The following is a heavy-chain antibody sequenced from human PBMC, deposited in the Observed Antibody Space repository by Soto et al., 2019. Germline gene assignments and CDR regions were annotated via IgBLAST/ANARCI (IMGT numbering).Heavy chain of an antibody. J-gene: IGHJ6*02. D-gene: IGHD2-15*01. CDR3: ARRGCSSPGYYYYAMDG. V-gene: IGHV4-31*03. CDR2: IYSNGDT. Sequence: SETLSLTCSVSSDSMNSGGYYWSWIRQHPGKGLEWIGYIYSNGDTYYNPSLKSRVTISVDTSKNQFSLHLTSVTAADTAVYYCARRGCSSPGYYYYAMDGWGQGTTVTVSS. CDR1: SDSMNSGGYY.